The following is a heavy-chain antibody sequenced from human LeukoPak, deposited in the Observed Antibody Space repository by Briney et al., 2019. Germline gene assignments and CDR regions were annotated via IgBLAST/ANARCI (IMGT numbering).Heavy chain of an antibody. J-gene: IGHJ2*01. CDR1: GYTFTSYY. CDR3: ASDDNTMPYL. D-gene: IGHD2-2*01. CDR2: INPSGGST. V-gene: IGHV1-46*01. Sequence: GASVKVSCKASGYTFTSYYMHWVRQAPGQGLEWMGIINPSGGSTSYAQKFQGRVTMTRDTSTSTVYMEPSSLRSEDTAVYYCASDDNTMPYLWGRGTLVTVSS.